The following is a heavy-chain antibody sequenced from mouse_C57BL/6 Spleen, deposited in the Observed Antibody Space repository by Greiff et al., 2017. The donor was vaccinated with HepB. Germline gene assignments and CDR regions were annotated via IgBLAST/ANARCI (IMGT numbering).Heavy chain of an antibody. J-gene: IGHJ4*01. D-gene: IGHD2-3*01. CDR1: GYTFTDYY. CDR2: INPYNGGT. CDR3: ARRSIYDGYYDHAMDY. V-gene: IGHV1-19*01. Sequence: VQLQQSGPVLVKPGASVKMSCKASGYTFTDYYMNWVKQSHGKSLEWIGVINPYNGGTSYNQKFKGKATLTVDKSSSTAYMELNSLTSEDSAVYYCARRSIYDGYYDHAMDYWGQGTSVTVSS.